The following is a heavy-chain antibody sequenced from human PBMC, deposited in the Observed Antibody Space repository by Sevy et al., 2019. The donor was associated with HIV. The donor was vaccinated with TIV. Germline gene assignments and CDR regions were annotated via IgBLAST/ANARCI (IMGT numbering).Heavy chain of an antibody. D-gene: IGHD2-21*02. CDR2: IWYDGTIK. J-gene: IGHJ4*02. CDR1: GFTFSSYV. V-gene: IGHV3-33*08. CDR3: AGGGGYCGGDCYSIDY. Sequence: GGSLRLSCAASGFTFSSYVMHWVRQAPGKGLEWVALIWYDGTIKYYADSVKGRFTISRDNSKDTLFLQMNSLTPEDTAEYYCAGGGGYCGGDCYSIDYWGQGALVTVSS.